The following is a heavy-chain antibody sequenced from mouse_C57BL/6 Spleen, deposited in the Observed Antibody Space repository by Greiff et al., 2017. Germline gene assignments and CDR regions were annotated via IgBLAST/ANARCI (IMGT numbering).Heavy chain of an antibody. V-gene: IGHV1-69*01. CDR3: ARYGDYSNYAHYFDY. Sequence: QVQLQQSGAELVMPGASVKLSCKASGYTFTSYWMHWVKQRPGQGLEWIGEIDPSDSYTNYNQKFKGKSTLTVDKSSSTAYMQLSSLTSEDSAVYYCARYGDYSNYAHYFDYWGQGTTLTVSS. CDR1: GYTFTSYW. CDR2: IDPSDSYT. J-gene: IGHJ2*01. D-gene: IGHD2-5*01.